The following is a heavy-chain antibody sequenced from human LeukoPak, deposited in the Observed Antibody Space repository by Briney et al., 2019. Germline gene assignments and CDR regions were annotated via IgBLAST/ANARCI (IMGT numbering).Heavy chain of an antibody. V-gene: IGHV3-23*01. CDR2: IRGSGATT. Sequence: DHGKKQEWVSAIRGSGATTYYADSVKGRFTISRDNSKKMLYLQMNSLRAEDTAVYYCTKDYYGSGSYYRTFDYWGQGTLVTVSS. D-gene: IGHD3-10*01. CDR3: TKDYYGSGSYYRTFDY. J-gene: IGHJ4*02.